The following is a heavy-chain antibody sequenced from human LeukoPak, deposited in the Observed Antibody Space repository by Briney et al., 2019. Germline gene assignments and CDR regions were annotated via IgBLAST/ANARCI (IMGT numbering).Heavy chain of an antibody. CDR2: IYYSGST. CDR3: ARGPTRYYFDY. J-gene: IGHJ4*02. CDR1: GGSISSYY. V-gene: IGHV4-59*01. Sequence: PSEALSLTCTVSGGSISSYYWSWIRQPPGKGLEWIGYIYYSGSTNYNPSLKSRVTISVDTSKNQFSLKLSPVTAADTAVYYCARGPTRYYFDYWGQGTLVTVSS.